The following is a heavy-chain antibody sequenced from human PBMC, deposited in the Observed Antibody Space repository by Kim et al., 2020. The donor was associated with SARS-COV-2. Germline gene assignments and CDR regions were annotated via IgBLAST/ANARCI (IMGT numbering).Heavy chain of an antibody. V-gene: IGHV4-34*01. CDR1: GGSFSGYY. CDR3: ARSAVAGKHFDY. Sequence: SETLSLTCAVYGGSFSGYYWSWIRQPPGKGLEWIGEINHSGSTNYNPSLKSRVTISVDTSKNQFSLKLSSVTAADTAVYYCARSAVAGKHFDYWGQGTLVTVSS. D-gene: IGHD6-19*01. J-gene: IGHJ4*02. CDR2: INHSGST.